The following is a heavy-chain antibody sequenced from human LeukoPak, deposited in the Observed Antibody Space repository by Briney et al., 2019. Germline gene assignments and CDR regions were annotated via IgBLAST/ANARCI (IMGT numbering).Heavy chain of an antibody. D-gene: IGHD6-19*01. CDR3: GRHSYSSPFDI. Sequence: KSSETLSLTCTVSGGSISSSIYYWGWIRQSPGKGLEWIGSLYSSGSIYYNPSLKSPVTISVDTSKNQFSLKVASVTAADTAVYYCGRHSYSSPFDIWGQGTMVTVSS. J-gene: IGHJ3*02. CDR1: GGSISSSIYY. CDR2: LYSSGSI. V-gene: IGHV4-39*01.